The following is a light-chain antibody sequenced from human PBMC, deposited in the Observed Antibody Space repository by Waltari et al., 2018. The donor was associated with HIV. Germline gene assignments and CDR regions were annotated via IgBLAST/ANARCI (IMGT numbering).Light chain of an antibody. J-gene: IGLJ3*02. CDR3: GTWDSSLSAGV. Sequence: QSVLTQPPSVSAAPGQKVTISCSGSSSNIGNNYVSWYQQLPGTAPKHLIYDNNKRPSGIPDRFSASKSDTSATLGITGLQTGDEADYYCGTWDSSLSAGVFGGGTKLTVL. V-gene: IGLV1-51*01. CDR1: SSNIGNNY. CDR2: DNN.